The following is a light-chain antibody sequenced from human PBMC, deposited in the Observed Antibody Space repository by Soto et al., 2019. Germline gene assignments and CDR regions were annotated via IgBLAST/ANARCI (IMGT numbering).Light chain of an antibody. CDR3: QQYKNWPPIS. J-gene: IGKJ5*01. Sequence: ETVMTQSPATLSVSPGERATLSCRASQSVGSDLAWYQQKPGQAPRLLIYGASTRATVIPARFSGRASGTEFTLTITGLQSEDFAVYYCQQYKNWPPISFGQGTRLDIK. CDR1: QSVGSD. CDR2: GAS. V-gene: IGKV3-15*01.